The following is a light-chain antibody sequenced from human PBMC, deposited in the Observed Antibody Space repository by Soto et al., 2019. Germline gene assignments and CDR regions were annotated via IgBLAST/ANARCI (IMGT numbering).Light chain of an antibody. CDR1: QSVSDNY. CDR3: QQYGSSPFT. CDR2: GAS. J-gene: IGKJ4*01. Sequence: EIVLTQSPGTLSLSPGKRATLSCRASQSVSDNYLAWYQQKPGQAPRRLIYGASSRATGIPDRFSGSGSGTDFTLTISSLEPEDFAVYYCQQYGSSPFTFGGGTKVEIK. V-gene: IGKV3-20*01.